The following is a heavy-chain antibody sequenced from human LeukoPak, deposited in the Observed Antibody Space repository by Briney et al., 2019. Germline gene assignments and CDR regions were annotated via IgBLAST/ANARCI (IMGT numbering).Heavy chain of an antibody. CDR2: IFYSGST. V-gene: IGHV4-59*01. CDR1: LGSISDYY. Sequence: SETLSLTCTVSLGSISDYYWTWIRQPPGKGLEWIGYIFYSGSTKYNPSLKSRVTISVDTSKNQFSLKLNSVTAADTAVYYCVRDHLSGVSWFDPWGQDTVVSVSS. CDR3: VRDHLSGVSWFDP. D-gene: IGHD7-27*01. J-gene: IGHJ5*02.